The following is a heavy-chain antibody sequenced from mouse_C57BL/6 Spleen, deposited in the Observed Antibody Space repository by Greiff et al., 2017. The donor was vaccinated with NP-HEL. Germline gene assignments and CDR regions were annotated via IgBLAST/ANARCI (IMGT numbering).Heavy chain of an antibody. CDR1: GYTFTSYW. CDR3: AGNRYYGSRGFDY. V-gene: IGHV1-50*01. D-gene: IGHD1-1*01. CDR2: IDPSDSYT. Sequence: QVQLKQPGAELVKPGASVKLSCKASGYTFTSYWMQWVKQRPGQGLEWIGEIDPSDSYTNYNQKFKGKATLTVDTSSSTAYMQLSSLTSEDSAVYYCAGNRYYGSRGFDYWGQGTTLTVSS. J-gene: IGHJ2*01.